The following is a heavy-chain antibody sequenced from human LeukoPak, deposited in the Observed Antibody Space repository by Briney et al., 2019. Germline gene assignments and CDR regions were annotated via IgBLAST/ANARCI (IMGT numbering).Heavy chain of an antibody. J-gene: IGHJ4*02. V-gene: IGHV3-30*02. CDR1: GFTFSRYG. D-gene: IGHD2-2*01. Sequence: PGGSLSLFCAASGFTFSRYGMHWVRQAPGKALGGVACIRYDGSNKYYAYSVNGRFTISRDNSKNTLYLQMNSLRAEDTAVYYCASSVVVPAAIDYWGQGTLVTVSS. CDR3: ASSVVVPAAIDY. CDR2: IRYDGSNK.